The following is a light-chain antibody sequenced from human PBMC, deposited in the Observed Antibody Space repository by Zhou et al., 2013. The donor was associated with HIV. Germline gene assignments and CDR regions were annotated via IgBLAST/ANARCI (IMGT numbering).Light chain of an antibody. V-gene: IGKV1-5*03. CDR1: QSISSW. CDR3: QQYNSFPWT. J-gene: IGKJ1*01. CDR2: KAS. Sequence: DIQMTQSPSTLSASVGDRVTITCRASQSISSWLAWYQQKPGKAPHLLIYKASNLLKWGRHRDSVAVNLGHSSLSPSAACSLMILVSYYCQQYNSFPWTFGQRTEGGN.